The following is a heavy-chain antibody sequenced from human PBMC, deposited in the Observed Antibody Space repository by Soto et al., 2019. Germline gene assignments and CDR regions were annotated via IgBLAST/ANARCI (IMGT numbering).Heavy chain of an antibody. D-gene: IGHD3-22*01. J-gene: IGHJ4*02. CDR2: IYYSGST. CDR3: VSMINTPGAFDY. V-gene: IGHV4-59*01. CDR1: GGSISSYY. Sequence: SETLSLTCTVSGGSISSYYWSWIRQPPGKGLEWIGYIYYSGSTNYNPSLKSRVTISVDTSKNTVYLQMTTLGPEDTAVYYCVSMINTPGAFDYWGQGTLVTVSS.